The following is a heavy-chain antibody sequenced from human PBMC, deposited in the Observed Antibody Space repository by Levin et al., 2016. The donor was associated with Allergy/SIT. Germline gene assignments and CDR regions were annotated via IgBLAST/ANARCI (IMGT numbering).Heavy chain of an antibody. CDR2: IYSGGSA. Sequence: GESLKISCAASGFSVSDTSMTWVRQAPGKGLEWVSVIYSGGSAYYTDSVKGRFTIARHTSKNNLYLQMNSLRAEDTAFYYCAKYCGASSCYGGFDFWGQGTLVTVSS. CDR3: AKYCGASSCYGGFDF. V-gene: IGHV3-53*01. J-gene: IGHJ4*02. D-gene: IGHD2-15*01. CDR1: GFSVSDTS.